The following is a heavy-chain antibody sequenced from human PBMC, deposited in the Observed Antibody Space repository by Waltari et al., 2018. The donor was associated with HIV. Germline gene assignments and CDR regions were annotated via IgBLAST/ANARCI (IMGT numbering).Heavy chain of an antibody. D-gene: IGHD5-18*01. CDR2: IAQAGNT. Sequence: EVQLVESGGGLVQPGGSLRLSCVASGFTLSNYDMYWVRQVTGKRPWGVSDIAQAGNTYMLGSLQGRLTIARENAKDSLYLQMNSRRAEATAVYYCARADTSLPHRAFDRWGQGTMVTVSS. CDR3: ARADTSLPHRAFDR. CDR1: GFTLSNYD. J-gene: IGHJ3*01. V-gene: IGHV3-13*01.